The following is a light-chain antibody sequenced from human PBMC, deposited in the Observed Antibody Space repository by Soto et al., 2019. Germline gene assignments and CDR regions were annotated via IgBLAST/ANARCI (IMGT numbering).Light chain of an antibody. CDR2: EVT. J-gene: IGLJ1*01. CDR1: SSDVGGHNY. Sequence: QSALAQPASVSGSPGQSTTISCTGTSSDVGGHNYVSWHQHHPGKAPKLIIFEVTHRPSGVSNRFSGSKSGNTASLTISGLQADDEADYYCSSYLASRLYVSGTGTKVTVL. V-gene: IGLV2-14*01. CDR3: SSYLASRLYV.